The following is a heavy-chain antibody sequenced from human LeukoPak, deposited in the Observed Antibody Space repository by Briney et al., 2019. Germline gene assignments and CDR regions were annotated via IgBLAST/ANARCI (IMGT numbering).Heavy chain of an antibody. CDR1: GLTFSSYW. V-gene: IGHV3-7*03. CDR3: SGSLNS. CDR2: INQDGSQK. J-gene: IGHJ4*02. Sequence: GGSLRLSCAASGLTFSSYWKDWVRQAPGKGLEWVANINQDGSQKYYVDSVKGRFTISRDNAENSLYLQMNSLRAEDTAVYYCSGSLNSWGQGTLVTVSS.